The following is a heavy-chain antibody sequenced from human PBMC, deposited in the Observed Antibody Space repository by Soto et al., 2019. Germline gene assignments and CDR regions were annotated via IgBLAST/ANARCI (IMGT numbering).Heavy chain of an antibody. CDR2: ISSSSIYI. Sequence: EVQLVESGGGLVKPGGSLRLSCAASGFTFRSYSMNWVRQAPGKGLEWVSSISSSSIYIYYADSVKGRFTISRDNAKNSLYLQMNSLRAEDTAVYYCAREDYGDLNWYFDHWGRGTLVTVSS. V-gene: IGHV3-21*01. D-gene: IGHD4-17*01. J-gene: IGHJ2*01. CDR3: AREDYGDLNWYFDH. CDR1: GFTFRSYS.